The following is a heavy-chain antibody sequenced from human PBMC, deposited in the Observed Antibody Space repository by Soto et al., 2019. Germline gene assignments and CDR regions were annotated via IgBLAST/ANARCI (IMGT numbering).Heavy chain of an antibody. Sequence: PSETLSLTCTVSGVSISSVSISSNYWSWIRQPPGKGLEWIGSIQYNGNTNYSPSLKSRLTISIDTSKNQFSLHLSSVTAADTAVYYCARIPYNSASCDDWGQGTLVTV. J-gene: IGHJ4*02. CDR2: IQYNGNT. CDR3: ARIPYNSASCDD. V-gene: IGHV4-61*01. CDR1: GVSISSVSISSNY. D-gene: IGHD6-19*01.